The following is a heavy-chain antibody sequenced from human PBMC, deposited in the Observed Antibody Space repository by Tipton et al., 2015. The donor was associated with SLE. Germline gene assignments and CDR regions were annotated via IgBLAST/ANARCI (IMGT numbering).Heavy chain of an antibody. D-gene: IGHD3-10*01. Sequence: SLRLSCAASGFTFSSYSMNWVRQAPGKGLEWVSSISSSSSYICYADSVKGRFTISRDNAKNSLYLQMNSLRAEDTAVYYCASPYYGSGGFDYWGQGTLVTVSS. CDR3: ASPYYGSGGFDY. CDR1: GFTFSSYS. CDR2: ISSSSSYI. V-gene: IGHV3-21*01. J-gene: IGHJ4*02.